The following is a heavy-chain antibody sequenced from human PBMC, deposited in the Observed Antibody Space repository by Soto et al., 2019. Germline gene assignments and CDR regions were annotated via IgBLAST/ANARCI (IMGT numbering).Heavy chain of an antibody. V-gene: IGHV4-59*01. CDR2: IYYSGST. Sequence: TSETLSLTCTVYGDSMRGFYWSWIRQPPGKGLEWIGNIYYSGSTNYNPSRKSRVTMSVDMSRNQVSLKLSSVTAADTAVYYCTRVGGYYGDYPNFDYWGQGALVTVSS. CDR1: GDSMRGFY. J-gene: IGHJ4*02. D-gene: IGHD4-17*01. CDR3: TRVGGYYGDYPNFDY.